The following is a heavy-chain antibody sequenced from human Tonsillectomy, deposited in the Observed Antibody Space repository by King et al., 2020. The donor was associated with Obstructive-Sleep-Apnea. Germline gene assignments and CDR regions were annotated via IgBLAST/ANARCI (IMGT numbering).Heavy chain of an antibody. D-gene: IGHD2-2*01. Sequence: DVQLVESGAEVKKPGESLRISCKGSGYSFTSYWISWVRQMPGKGLEWMGRIDPSDSYTNYSPSFQGHVTISADKSISTAYLQWSSLKASDTAMYYCARLTAYVSSTICYSGMDVSGQGTTVTVSS. CDR2: IDPSDSYT. J-gene: IGHJ6*02. CDR3: ARLTAYVSSTICYSGMDV. V-gene: IGHV5-10-1*01. CDR1: GYSFTSYW.